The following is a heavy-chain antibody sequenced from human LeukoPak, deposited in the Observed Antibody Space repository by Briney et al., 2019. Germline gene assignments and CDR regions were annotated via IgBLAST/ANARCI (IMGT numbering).Heavy chain of an antibody. CDR3: ARQEYSSIWYDVDGFDI. CDR2: INHSGST. V-gene: IGHV4-34*01. Sequence: KPSETLSLTCAVYGGSFSGYYWSWIRQPPGKGLEWIGEINHSGSTKYNPSLESRVSVSIDTSRYHFSLSLTSVTAADTAVYYCARQEYSSIWYDVDGFDIWGQGTMVTVSS. D-gene: IGHD6-13*01. J-gene: IGHJ3*02. CDR1: GGSFSGYY.